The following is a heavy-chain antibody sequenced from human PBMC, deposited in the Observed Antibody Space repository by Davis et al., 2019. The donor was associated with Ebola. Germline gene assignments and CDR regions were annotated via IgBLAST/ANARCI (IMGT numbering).Heavy chain of an antibody. V-gene: IGHV4-30-2*01. CDR1: GGSISSGGYS. CDR3: ARADYGDYYGMDV. CDR2: IYHSGST. J-gene: IGHJ6*02. D-gene: IGHD4-17*01. Sequence: LRLSCAVSGGSISSGGYSWSWIRQPPGKGLEWIGYIYHSGSTNYNPSLKSRVTISVDTSKNQFSLKLSSVTAADTAVYYCARADYGDYYGMDVWGQGTTVTVSS.